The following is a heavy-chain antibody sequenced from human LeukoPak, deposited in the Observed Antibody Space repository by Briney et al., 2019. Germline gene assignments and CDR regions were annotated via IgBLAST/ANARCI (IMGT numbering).Heavy chain of an antibody. CDR1: GFTFSHFG. CDR2: IWSDGTNK. V-gene: IGHV3-33*06. Sequence: PGGSLRLSCAASGFTFSHFGFHWVRQAPGKGLEWVAVIWSDGTNKYYGDSVKGRFIIQRDDSQKTVYLQMNRLRAEDTAIYYCAKDAQRGFDYSNSPEYWGQGSLVTVPS. CDR3: AKDAQRGFDYSNSPEY. D-gene: IGHD4-11*01. J-gene: IGHJ4*02.